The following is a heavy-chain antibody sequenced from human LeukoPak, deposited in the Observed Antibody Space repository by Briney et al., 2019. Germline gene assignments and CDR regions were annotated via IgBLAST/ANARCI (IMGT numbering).Heavy chain of an antibody. CDR1: GLTFSAYS. J-gene: IGHJ4*02. CDR2: IDSSTRTI. Sequence: PGGSLRLSCAASGLTFSAYSMNWVRQAPGKGLEWISFIDSSTRTIFYADSVKGRFTISRDNAKNSLFLQMNSLRAEDTAVYYCARRVPSQVITDYFDYWGQGTLVTVSS. CDR3: ARRVPSQVITDYFDY. D-gene: IGHD3-16*01. V-gene: IGHV3-48*04.